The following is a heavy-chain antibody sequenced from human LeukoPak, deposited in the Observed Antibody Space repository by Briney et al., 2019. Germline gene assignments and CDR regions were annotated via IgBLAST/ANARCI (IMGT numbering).Heavy chain of an antibody. CDR3: AKDLDCSSTNCYPDY. CDR2: ISGSSGST. CDR1: GYTFSSSA. J-gene: IGHJ4*02. Sequence: PGRSLRLSCAASGYTFSSSAMSWVHQAPGKGLEWVSAISGSSGSTYYADSVKGRFTISRDNSKNTLYLQMNSLRAEETAVYYCAKDLDCSSTNCYPDYWGQGTLVTVSS. V-gene: IGHV3-23*01. D-gene: IGHD2-2*01.